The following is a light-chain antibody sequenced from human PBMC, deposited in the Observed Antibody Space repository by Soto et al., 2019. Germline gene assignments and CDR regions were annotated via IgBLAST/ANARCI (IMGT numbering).Light chain of an antibody. CDR1: QSISSW. CDR2: DAS. J-gene: IGKJ2*02. CDR3: QQYNSYSPGT. Sequence: DIQMPQSPSTLSASVGDRVTITCRASQSISSWLAWYQQKPGKAPKLMIYDASSLESRVPARCSGSGSRTEFNITISTLKPDDFATYYCQQYNSYSPGTFGQGLRLQIK. V-gene: IGKV1-5*01.